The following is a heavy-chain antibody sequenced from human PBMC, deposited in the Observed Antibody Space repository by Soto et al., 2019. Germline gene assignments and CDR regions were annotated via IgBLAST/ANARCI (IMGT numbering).Heavy chain of an antibody. Sequence: QVQLVQSGAEVKQPGSSVKVSCKVSGDTFNNYGFSWVRQAPGQGLEWMGGIIPLLGTTNYAQKFQARVTISADKSTRTAYMELSSLRSNDTAVYVCARRGLDGQRVGQGPYFDSWGQGTLVIVSS. CDR1: GDTFNNYG. J-gene: IGHJ4*02. CDR2: IIPLLGTT. CDR3: ARRGLDGQRVGQGPYFDS. D-gene: IGHD1-26*01. V-gene: IGHV1-69*06.